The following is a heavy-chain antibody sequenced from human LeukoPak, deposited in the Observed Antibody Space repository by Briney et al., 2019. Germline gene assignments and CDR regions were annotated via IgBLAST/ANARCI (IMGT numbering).Heavy chain of an antibody. V-gene: IGHV5-51*01. CDR1: GYSFNNYW. D-gene: IGHD6-13*01. J-gene: IGHJ4*02. Sequence: GESLQISRQGSGYSFNNYWMGWVRQLPGKGLVWMGIMYPGDSETRYSPSFQGQVTIAADKSINTAYLQWSSLKASDTAMYYCARRASSSFDYWGQGTLVIVSS. CDR3: ARRASSSFDY. CDR2: MYPGDSET.